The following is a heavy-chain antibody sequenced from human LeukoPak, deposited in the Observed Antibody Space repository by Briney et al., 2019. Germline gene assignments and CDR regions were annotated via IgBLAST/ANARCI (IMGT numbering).Heavy chain of an antibody. V-gene: IGHV1-69*13. CDR2: IIPIFGTA. Sequence: SVKVSCKASGGTFSSYAISWVRQAPGQGLEWMGGIIPIFGTANYAQKFQGRVTITADESTSTAYMELTSLRSEDTAIYYCARGPPNWGFDFWGQGALVTVSS. D-gene: IGHD7-27*01. J-gene: IGHJ4*02. CDR3: ARGPPNWGFDF. CDR1: GGTFSSYA.